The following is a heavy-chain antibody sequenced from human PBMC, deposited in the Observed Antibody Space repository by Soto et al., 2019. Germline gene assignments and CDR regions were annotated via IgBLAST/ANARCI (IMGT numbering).Heavy chain of an antibody. CDR2: INPKSGGT. Sequence: ASVKVSCKASGYTFTVYYMHWVRQAPGQGLEWMGWINPKSGGTMYPQKFQGRVTMTWDTSISTAYMALTRLRSGDTAVYYCARDLAKGGGSAGFDYWGHGTLVTVSS. D-gene: IGHD1-26*01. J-gene: IGHJ4*01. CDR1: GYTFTVYY. V-gene: IGHV1-2*02. CDR3: ARDLAKGGGSAGFDY.